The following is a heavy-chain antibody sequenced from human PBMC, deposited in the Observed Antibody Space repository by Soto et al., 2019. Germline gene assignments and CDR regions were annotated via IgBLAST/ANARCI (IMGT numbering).Heavy chain of an antibody. V-gene: IGHV3-30-3*01. CDR2: ISYDGSNK. J-gene: IGHJ4*02. CDR3: ARDRWVVAAPEKFDY. D-gene: IGHD2-15*01. Sequence: QVQLVESGGGVVQPGRSLRLSCAASGFTFSSYAMHWVRQAPGKGLEWVAVISYDGSNKYYADSVKGRFTISRDNSKNTLYLQMNSLRAEDTAVYYCARDRWVVAAPEKFDYWGQGTLVTVSS. CDR1: GFTFSSYA.